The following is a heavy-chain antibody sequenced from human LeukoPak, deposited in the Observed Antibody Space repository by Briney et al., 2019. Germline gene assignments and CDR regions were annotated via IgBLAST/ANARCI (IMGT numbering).Heavy chain of an antibody. J-gene: IGHJ6*02. CDR2: ISSSSSTI. V-gene: IGHV3-48*04. Sequence: GGSLRLSCAASGFTFSSYSMNWVRQAPGKGQEWVSYISSSSSTIYYADSVKGRFTISRDNAKNSLYLQMNSLRAEDTAVYYCARARSYGMDVWGQGTTVTVSS. CDR1: GFTFSSYS. CDR3: ARARSYGMDV.